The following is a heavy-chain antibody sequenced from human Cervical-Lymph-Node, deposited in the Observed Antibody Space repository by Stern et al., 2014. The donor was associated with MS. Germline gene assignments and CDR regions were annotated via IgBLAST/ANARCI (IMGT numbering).Heavy chain of an antibody. J-gene: IGHJ4*02. V-gene: IGHV1-46*01. D-gene: IGHD2-2*01. CDR1: VYTFGSFY. Sequence: QVQLVQSGAEVKKPGASVKVSCKASVYTFGSFYIYWVRQAPGQGLEWMGMINPSGGTTYYAQKLQGRVTMTRDTSTSTVYMELSSLTSEDTAVYYCSRGGPWAAAARFDYWGQGTLVTVSS. CDR3: SRGGPWAAAARFDY. CDR2: INPSGGTT.